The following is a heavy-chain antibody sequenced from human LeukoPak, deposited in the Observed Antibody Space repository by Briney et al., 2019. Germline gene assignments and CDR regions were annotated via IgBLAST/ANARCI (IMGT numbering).Heavy chain of an antibody. Sequence: PSETLSLTCTVSGGSISSYYWSWIRQPAGKGLEGIGRIYTSGSTNYNPSLKSRVTMSVDTSRNQFSLKLSSVTAADTAVYYCARVGYDSSGYYYYAFDIWGQGTMVTVPS. V-gene: IGHV4-4*07. J-gene: IGHJ3*02. D-gene: IGHD3-22*01. CDR1: GGSISSYY. CDR2: IYTSGST. CDR3: ARVGYDSSGYYYYAFDI.